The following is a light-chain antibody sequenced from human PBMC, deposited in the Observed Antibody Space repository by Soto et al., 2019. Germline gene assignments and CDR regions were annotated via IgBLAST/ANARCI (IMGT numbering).Light chain of an antibody. CDR1: QSVSSSY. J-gene: IGKJ4*01. CDR2: GAS. Sequence: EIVLTQSPGTLSLSPGERATLSCRASQSVSSSYLAWYQQKPGQAPRLLIYGASSRATGIPDRFSGSGSGTDFTLTISRLEPEDLGVYYCQQCDGSPRLTCGGGTKLELK. CDR3: QQCDGSPRLT. V-gene: IGKV3-20*01.